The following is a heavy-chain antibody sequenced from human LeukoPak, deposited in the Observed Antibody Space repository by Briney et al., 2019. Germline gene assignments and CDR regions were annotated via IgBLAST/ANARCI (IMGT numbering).Heavy chain of an antibody. CDR1: GGSISSYY. D-gene: IGHD6-6*01. Sequence: KSSETLSLTCTVSGGSISSYYWSWIRQPPGKGLEWIGYIYTSGSANYNPSLKSRVTISVDTSKNQFSLKLGSVTAADTAVYYCARQRGSSSPVDYWGQGTLVTVSS. CDR2: IYTSGSA. V-gene: IGHV4-4*09. J-gene: IGHJ4*02. CDR3: ARQRGSSSPVDY.